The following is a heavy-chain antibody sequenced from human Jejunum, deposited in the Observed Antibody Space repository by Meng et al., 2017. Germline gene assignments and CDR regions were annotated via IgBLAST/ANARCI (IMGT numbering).Heavy chain of an antibody. V-gene: IGHV3-23*01. Sequence: GGSLRLSCTASGFTFSFSAITWVRQAPGKGLEWVSGFSGLGGNTFYADSVKGRFTVSRDNSKQTLYLQMNSLRPDDTAVYYCAKSSSSSYNGDFDYWGQGTLVTVSS. D-gene: IGHD6-13*01. CDR3: AKSSSSSYNGDFDY. CDR1: GFTFSFSA. J-gene: IGHJ4*02. CDR2: FSGLGGNT.